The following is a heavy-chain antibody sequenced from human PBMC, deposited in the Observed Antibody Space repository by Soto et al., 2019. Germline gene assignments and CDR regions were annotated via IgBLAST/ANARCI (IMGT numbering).Heavy chain of an antibody. J-gene: IGHJ5*02. CDR1: GYTFTRYT. V-gene: IGHV1-3*01. CDR3: ARGIATGQLDP. D-gene: IGHD2-15*01. Sequence: QVQLVQSGAEVKKPGASVKISCKASGYTFTRYTMNWVRQAPGQRLEWMGWSNPDNGNTKSSQKFQDRVIITRDTSAGTAYMDPSSLRSEDTAVYYCARGIATGQLDPWGQGTLVTVSA. CDR2: SNPDNGNT.